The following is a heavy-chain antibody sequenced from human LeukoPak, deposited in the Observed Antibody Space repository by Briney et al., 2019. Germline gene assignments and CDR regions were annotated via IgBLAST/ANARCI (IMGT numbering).Heavy chain of an antibody. CDR1: GGSFSGYY. V-gene: IGHV4-34*01. CDR2: VNHSGSR. Sequence: SETLSLTCAVYGGSFSGYYWSWIRQPPGKGLEWVGEVNHSGSRKYSPSLKSRVTISVDTSKNQFSLKLTSVTAADTAVYYCARLPDYYSRHGAPGWGQGTLVTVSS. J-gene: IGHJ4*02. D-gene: IGHD3-10*01. CDR3: ARLPDYYSRHGAPG.